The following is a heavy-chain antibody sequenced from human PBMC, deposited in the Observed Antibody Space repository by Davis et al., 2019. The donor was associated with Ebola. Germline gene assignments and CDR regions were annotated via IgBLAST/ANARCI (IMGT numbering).Heavy chain of an antibody. CDR3: ARDDYDFWGGYSPVYYYGMDV. CDR1: GFTFSRNW. V-gene: IGHV3-7*01. J-gene: IGHJ6*04. D-gene: IGHD3-3*01. Sequence: GESLKISCAASGFTFSRNWMTWVRQAPGKGLEWVATIKEDGNEKYYVDSVKGRFTISRDNAKNSLLLQMNSLRAEDTAVYYCARDDYDFWGGYSPVYYYGMDVWGKGTTVTVSS. CDR2: IKEDGNEK.